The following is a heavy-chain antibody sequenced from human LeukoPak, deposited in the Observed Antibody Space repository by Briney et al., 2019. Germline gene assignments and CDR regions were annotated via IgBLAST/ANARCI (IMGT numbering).Heavy chain of an antibody. D-gene: IGHD6-13*01. CDR1: GFTFSSYG. V-gene: IGHV3-30*02. CDR3: AKDIGIAAAGLDY. J-gene: IGHJ4*02. CDR2: IRYDGSNK. Sequence: GGSLRLSCAASGFTFSSYGMHWVRQAPGKGLEWVAFIRYDGSNKYYADSVKGRFTISRDNSKNTLYLQMNSLRAEDTAVYYCAKDIGIAAAGLDYWGQGTLVTVSS.